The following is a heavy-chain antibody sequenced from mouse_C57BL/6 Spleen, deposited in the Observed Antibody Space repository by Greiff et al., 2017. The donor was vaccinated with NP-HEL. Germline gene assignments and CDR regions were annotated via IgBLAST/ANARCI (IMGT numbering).Heavy chain of an antibody. J-gene: IGHJ4*01. Sequence: QVQLQQSGAELVRPGASVTLSCKASGYTFTDYEMHWVKQTPVHGLEWIGAIDPETGGTAYNQKFKGKAILTADKSSSTAYMELRSLTSEDSAVYYCTRTITTVVAPMDYWGQGTSVTVSS. CDR1: GYTFTDYE. CDR3: TRTITTVVAPMDY. D-gene: IGHD1-1*01. CDR2: IDPETGGT. V-gene: IGHV1-15*01.